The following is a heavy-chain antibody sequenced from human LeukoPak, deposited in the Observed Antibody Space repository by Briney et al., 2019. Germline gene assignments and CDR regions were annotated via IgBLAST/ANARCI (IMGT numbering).Heavy chain of an antibody. CDR2: INHSGST. CDR3: ARLWGSTSLIDY. J-gene: IGHJ4*02. D-gene: IGHD2-2*01. V-gene: IGHV4-34*01. Sequence: PSETLSLTCAVYGGSFSGYYWSWIRQPPGKGLEWIGEINHSGSTNYNPSLKSRVTISVDTSKNQFSLKLSSVTAADTAVYYCARLWGSTSLIDYWGQGTLVTVSS. CDR1: GGSFSGYY.